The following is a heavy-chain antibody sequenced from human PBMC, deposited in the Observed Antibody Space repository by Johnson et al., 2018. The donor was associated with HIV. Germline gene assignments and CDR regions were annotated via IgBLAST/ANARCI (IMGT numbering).Heavy chain of an antibody. CDR1: GFTVSDKY. J-gene: IGHJ3*02. CDR3: ARPPICTGGVCWRSAFDI. CDR2: IYRGDRA. Sequence: VQLVESGGGLIQPGGSLRLSCAASGFTVSDKYISWVRQAPGKGLEWVSVIYRGDRAYYADSVKGRFMISRDSSKDTLYLQMNSLRVEDTAVYYCARPPICTGGVCWRSAFDIWGQGTMVTVSS. V-gene: IGHV3-66*03. D-gene: IGHD2-8*02.